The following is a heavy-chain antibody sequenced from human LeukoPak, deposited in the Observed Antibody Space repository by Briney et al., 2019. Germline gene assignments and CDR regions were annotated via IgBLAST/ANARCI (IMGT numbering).Heavy chain of an antibody. J-gene: IGHJ6*04. V-gene: IGHV4-34*01. Sequence: PSETLPLTCAVYGGSFSGYYWSWIRQPPGKGLEWIGEVNHSGSTNYNPSLKSRVTISVDTSKNQFSLKLSSVTAADTAVYYCARLVVVPAAMYYYYYGTDVWGKRTTDTVSS. D-gene: IGHD2-2*01. CDR3: ARLVVVPAAMYYYYYGTDV. CDR2: VNHSGST. CDR1: GGSFSGYY.